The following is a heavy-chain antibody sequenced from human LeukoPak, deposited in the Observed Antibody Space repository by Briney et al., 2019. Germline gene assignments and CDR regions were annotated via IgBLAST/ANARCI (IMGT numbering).Heavy chain of an antibody. CDR2: INHSGNT. J-gene: IGHJ6*03. Sequence: PSETLSLTCAVNGGSLSGYYWSWIRQPPGKGLEWIGDINHSGNTNYNPSLKNRGTISEDTSNNQFSLKLSSVTAADTAVYYCARGTVVRMTVAGNLPRPNYYMDVWGEGTTVTVSS. CDR1: GGSLSGYY. V-gene: IGHV4-34*01. CDR3: ARGTVVRMTVAGNLPRPNYYMDV. D-gene: IGHD6-19*01.